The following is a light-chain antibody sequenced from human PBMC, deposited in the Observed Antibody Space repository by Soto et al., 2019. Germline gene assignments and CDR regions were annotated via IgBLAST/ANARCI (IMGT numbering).Light chain of an antibody. CDR3: QQYGNSPQT. CDR2: GAA. V-gene: IGKV3-20*01. Sequence: EIVLTQSPDTLSLSPGERATLSCRASQKIINSYLAWYQQNPGQAPRLLLFGAASRAPGIPDRFSVRGSGTDFTLTISRLEPEDFAVYYCQQYGNSPQTFGGGTKVEIK. CDR1: QKIINSY. J-gene: IGKJ4*01.